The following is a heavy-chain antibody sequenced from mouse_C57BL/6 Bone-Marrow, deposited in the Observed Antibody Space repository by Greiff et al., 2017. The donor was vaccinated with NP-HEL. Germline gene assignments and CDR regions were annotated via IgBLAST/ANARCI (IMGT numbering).Heavy chain of an antibody. D-gene: IGHD2-4*01. Sequence: EVQLVESGAELVRPGASVKLSCTASGFNIKDDYMHWVKQRPEQGLEWIGRIDPENGDTEYASKFQGKATITADTSSNTAYLQLSSLTSEDTAVYYCTTDDYYWYFDVWGTGTTVTVSS. CDR1: GFNIKDDY. CDR2: IDPENGDT. V-gene: IGHV14-4*01. CDR3: TTDDYYWYFDV. J-gene: IGHJ1*03.